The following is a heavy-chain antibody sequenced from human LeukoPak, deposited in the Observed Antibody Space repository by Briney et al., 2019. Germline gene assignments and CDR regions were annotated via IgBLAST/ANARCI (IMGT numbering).Heavy chain of an antibody. CDR2: ISHDGTKT. CDR1: GLTFSDFG. CDR3: AKGRSGWPSSFFDY. D-gene: IGHD6-19*01. Sequence: GGSLRLSCTASGLTFSDFGMHWVRQAPGKGLEWVAVISHDGTKTYYVESVKGRFTISRDNSKNTLYLQMNSLRDDDTAVFYCAKGRSGWPSSFFDYWGQGTLVTVSS. J-gene: IGHJ4*02. V-gene: IGHV3-30*18.